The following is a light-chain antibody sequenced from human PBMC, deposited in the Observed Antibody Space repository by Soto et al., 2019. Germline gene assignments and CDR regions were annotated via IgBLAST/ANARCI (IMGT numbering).Light chain of an antibody. V-gene: IGLV2-8*01. Sequence: QSVLTQPPSASGSPGQSVTISCTGTSSDVGGYNYVSWYHHHPGKAPKLMIYEVNKRPSGVSDRFSGSKSDNTASLTVSGLQAEDEDDDYCSSYAGSNSLGVFGGGTKLTVL. J-gene: IGLJ2*01. CDR1: SSDVGGYNY. CDR3: SSYAGSNSLGV. CDR2: EVN.